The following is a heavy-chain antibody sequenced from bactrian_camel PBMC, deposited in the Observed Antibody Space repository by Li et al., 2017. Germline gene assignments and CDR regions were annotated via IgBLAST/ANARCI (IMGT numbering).Heavy chain of an antibody. V-gene: IGHV3S6*01. D-gene: IGHD1*01. CDR1: GYTSFIDC. J-gene: IGHJ4*01. CDR2: FRRDSYS. Sequence: HVQLVESGGGSVQAGGSRKLSCTYSGYTSFIDCMGWFRQAPGSECELVSFRRDSYSYYADSVKGRFTMSQDNAKNTLYLQMNSLKPEDTAVYYCAADSEMVLVGTAKCGAVYHYWGQGTQVTVS. CDR3: AADSEMVLVGTAKCGAVYHY.